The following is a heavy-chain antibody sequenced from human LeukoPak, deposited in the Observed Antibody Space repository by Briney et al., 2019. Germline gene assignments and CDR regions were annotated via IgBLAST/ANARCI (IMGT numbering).Heavy chain of an antibody. CDR3: AKDQRPVAGKGTYFDY. D-gene: IGHD6-19*01. CDR2: ISYDGSNK. V-gene: IGHV3-30*18. J-gene: IGHJ4*02. Sequence: GGSLRLSCAASGFTFSSYGMHWVRQAPGKGLEWVAVISYDGSNKYYADSVKGRFTISRDNSKNTLYLQMNSLRAEDTAVYYCAKDQRPVAGKGTYFDYWGQGTLVTVSS. CDR1: GFTFSSYG.